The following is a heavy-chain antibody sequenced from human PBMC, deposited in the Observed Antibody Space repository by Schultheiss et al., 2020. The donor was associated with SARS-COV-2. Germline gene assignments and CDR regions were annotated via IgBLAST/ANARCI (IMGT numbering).Heavy chain of an antibody. CDR3: ARVWYISSLWGYYFDY. CDR1: GGSISSYY. D-gene: IGHD6-6*01. V-gene: IGHV4-59*12. J-gene: IGHJ4*02. Sequence: SETLSLTCTVSGGSISSYYWSWIRQPPGKGLEWIGYIYYSGSTNYNPSLKSRVTISVDTSKNQFSLKLSSVTAADTAVYYCARVWYISSLWGYYFDYWGQGTLVTVSS. CDR2: IYYSGST.